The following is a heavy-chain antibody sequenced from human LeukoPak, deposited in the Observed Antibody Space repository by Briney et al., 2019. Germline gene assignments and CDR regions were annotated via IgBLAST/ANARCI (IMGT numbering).Heavy chain of an antibody. J-gene: IGHJ6*03. D-gene: IGHD3-22*01. Sequence: GASVKVSCKASGGTFNSYAISWVRQAPGQGLEWMGGIIPIFGTATYAQKFQGRVTITADESTSTAYMELSSLRSEDTAVYYCARGIGIREGYYYNSSGYYGDYYYYYMDVWGKGTTVTISS. CDR2: IIPIFGTA. CDR3: ARGIGIREGYYYNSSGYYGDYYYYYMDV. CDR1: GGTFNSYA. V-gene: IGHV1-69*13.